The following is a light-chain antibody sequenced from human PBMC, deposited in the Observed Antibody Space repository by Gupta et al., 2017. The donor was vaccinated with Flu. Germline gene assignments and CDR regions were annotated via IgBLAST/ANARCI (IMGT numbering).Light chain of an antibody. Sequence: QPVLTQPPSVSAAPGQRVPISCTGSSSNIGAGYNVHWYQPVPVTGPKVLIYATSSRPSGVPDRFSGSKFGTSASLTITGLRAEDEAHYYCHSYDSGLSGSVFGGGTKVTVL. CDR3: HSYDSGLSGSV. J-gene: IGLJ3*02. CDR1: SSNIGAGYN. CDR2: ATS. V-gene: IGLV1-40*01.